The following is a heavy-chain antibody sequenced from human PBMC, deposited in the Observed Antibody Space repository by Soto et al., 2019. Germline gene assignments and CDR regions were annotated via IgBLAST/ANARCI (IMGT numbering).Heavy chain of an antibody. D-gene: IGHD3-22*01. V-gene: IGHV1-2*04. CDR3: ASAPRDSSGYPQYCFDC. J-gene: IGHJ4*02. CDR1: GYTFTGYY. CDR2: INPNSGGT. Sequence: QVQLVQSGAEVKKPGASVKVSCKASGYTFTGYYMHWVRQAPGQGLEWMGWINPNSGGTNYAQKLQGWATMNRDTSISTAYMELSRLRSADTAVYYCASAPRDSSGYPQYCFDCWGQGTLVNVSS.